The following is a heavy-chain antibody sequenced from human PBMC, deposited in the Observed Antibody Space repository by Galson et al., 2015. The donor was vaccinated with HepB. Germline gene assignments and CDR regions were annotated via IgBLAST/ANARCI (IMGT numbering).Heavy chain of an antibody. CDR1: EDTFSSYA. CDR2: IIPIFGTA. J-gene: IGHJ4*02. V-gene: IGHV1-69*13. CDR3: ATNAGRRGIFFEY. Sequence: SVKVSCKASEDTFSSYAISWVRQAPGQGLEWMGGIIPIFGTANYAQKFQGRVTITADESTSTVYMELISLTSEDTAVYYCATNAGRRGIFFEYWGQGTLVTVSS. D-gene: IGHD3-10*01.